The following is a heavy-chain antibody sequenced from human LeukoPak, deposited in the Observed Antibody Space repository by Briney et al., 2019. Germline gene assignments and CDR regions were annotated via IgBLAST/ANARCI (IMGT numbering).Heavy chain of an antibody. CDR3: ARASGSGSYHGY. J-gene: IGHJ4*02. Sequence: ASVKVSCKASGYSFASYGICSVRQTPGQGLERMEWTSAYSGHTNYAQKFQGRVTMTTDTSTSTAYMELRSTTSDDTAVHYCARASGSGSYHGYWGQGTLVTVSS. D-gene: IGHD3-10*01. CDR2: TSAYSGHT. V-gene: IGHV1-18*01. CDR1: GYSFASYG.